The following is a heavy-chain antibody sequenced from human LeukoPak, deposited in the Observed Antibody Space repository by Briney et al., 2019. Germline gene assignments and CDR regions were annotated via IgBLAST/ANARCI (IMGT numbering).Heavy chain of an antibody. CDR1: GYTFTSYY. D-gene: IGHD5-18*01. J-gene: IGHJ5*02. V-gene: IGHV1-46*01. CDR3: ARVAKDTGNWFDP. CDR2: INPSGGST. Sequence: ASVKVSCKASGYTFTSYYMHWARQAPGQGLEWMGIINPSGGSTSYAQKFQGRVTMTRDTSASTVYMELSSLRSEDTAVYYCARVAKDTGNWFDPWGQGTLVTVSS.